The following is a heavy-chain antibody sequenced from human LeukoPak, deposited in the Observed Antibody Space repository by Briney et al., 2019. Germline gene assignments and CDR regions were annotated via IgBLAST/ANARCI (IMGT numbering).Heavy chain of an antibody. CDR3: ARDKNDFWSGSLDY. CDR2: IYSGGTT. Sequence: SGGSLRLSCAASGFTVSSNYMSWVRQAPGKGLEWVSVIYSGGTTYYADSVKGRFTTSRDNSKNTPFLQMNSLRAEDTAVYFCARDKNDFWSGSLDYWGQGTLVTVSS. CDR1: GFTVSSNY. D-gene: IGHD3-3*01. J-gene: IGHJ4*02. V-gene: IGHV3-66*02.